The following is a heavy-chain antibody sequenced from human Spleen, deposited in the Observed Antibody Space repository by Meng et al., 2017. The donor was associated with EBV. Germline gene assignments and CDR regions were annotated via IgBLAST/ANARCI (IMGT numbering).Heavy chain of an antibody. J-gene: IGHJ4*02. CDR1: GCIFTDYS. D-gene: IGHD1-26*01. V-gene: IGHV1-2*06. CDR2: IIPNSGGT. Sequence: QVQLVQLGAEVTKAGAPGQVSCKASGCIFTDYSMQWVGQAPGQGLEWMGRIIPNSGGTNYAQKFQGRVTMTRDTSISTAYMELTRLRSDDTAVYYCARDRAVGATLFSFDSWGQGTLVTVSS. CDR3: ARDRAVGATLFSFDS.